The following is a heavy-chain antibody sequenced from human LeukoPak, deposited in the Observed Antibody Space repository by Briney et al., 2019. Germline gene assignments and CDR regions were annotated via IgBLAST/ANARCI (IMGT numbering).Heavy chain of an antibody. CDR3: ARDLGVTMVRGVIINPAVGAFDI. J-gene: IGHJ3*02. Sequence: GGSLRLSCAASGFTFSSYSMNWVRQAPGKGLEWVSSISSSSSYIYYADSVKGRFTISRDNSKNTLYLQMNSLRAEDTAVYYCARDLGVTMVRGVIINPAVGAFDIWGQGTMVTVSS. V-gene: IGHV3-21*01. D-gene: IGHD3-10*01. CDR2: ISSSSSYI. CDR1: GFTFSSYS.